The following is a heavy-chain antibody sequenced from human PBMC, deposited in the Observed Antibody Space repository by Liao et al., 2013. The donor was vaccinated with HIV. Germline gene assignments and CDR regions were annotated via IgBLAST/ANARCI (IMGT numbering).Heavy chain of an antibody. CDR2: IYTSGST. CDR1: GGSLNGGDFY. J-gene: IGHJ3*02. V-gene: IGHV4-61*02. CDR3: ARLPYYSSGYYNRNGAFDI. D-gene: IGHD3-22*01. Sequence: QVQLQESGPGLVKPSQTLSLTCTVSGGSLNGGDFYWSWIRQPPGRGLEWIGRIYTSGSTNYNPSLKSRVTMSIDTSKNQFSLKLSSVTAADTAVYYCARLPYYSSGYYNRNGAFDIWGQGTMVTVSS.